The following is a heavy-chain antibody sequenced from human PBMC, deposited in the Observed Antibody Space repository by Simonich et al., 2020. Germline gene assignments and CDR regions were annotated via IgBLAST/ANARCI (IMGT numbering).Heavy chain of an antibody. J-gene: IGHJ4*02. D-gene: IGHD2-15*01. CDR3: ARDRYCSGGSCYYFDY. V-gene: IGHV3-33*01. CDR2: IWYDGSNK. Sequence: QVQLVESGGGVVQPGRSLRLSCAAPGFTFSSYGMHWVRQAPGKGLEWVAVIWYDGSNKYYADSVKGRFTISRDNSKNTLYLQMNSLRAEDTAVYYCARDRYCSGGSCYYFDYWGQGTLVTVSS. CDR1: GFTFSSYG.